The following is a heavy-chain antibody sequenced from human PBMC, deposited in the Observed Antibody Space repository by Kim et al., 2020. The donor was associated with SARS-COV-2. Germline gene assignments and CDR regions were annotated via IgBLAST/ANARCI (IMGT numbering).Heavy chain of an antibody. CDR1: GGSISSYY. CDR3: ARVAPATVIYYYYYYMDV. CDR2: IYYSGST. V-gene: IGHV4-59*08. D-gene: IGHD3-10*01. Sequence: SETLSLTCTVSGGSISSYYWSWIRQPPGKGLEWIGYIYYSGSTNYNPSLKSRVTISVDTSKNQFSLKLSSVTAADTAVYYCARVAPATVIYYYYYYMDVWGKGTTVTVSS. J-gene: IGHJ6*03.